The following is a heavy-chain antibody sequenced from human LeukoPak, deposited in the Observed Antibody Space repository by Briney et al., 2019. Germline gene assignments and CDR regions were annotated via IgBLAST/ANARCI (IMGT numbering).Heavy chain of an antibody. CDR1: GYIFDIYA. V-gene: IGHV7-4-1*02. CDR3: ARDYTLTVGTTTYFQH. J-gene: IGHJ1*01. Sequence: RASVKVSCKASGYIFDIYAIIWVRQAPGQGLEFMGWISTNTGNPTYAQDFTGRFVFSLDTSVSTAYLQISSLKAEDTAVYYCARDYTLTVGTTTYFQHWGQGTLVTVSS. CDR2: ISTNTGNP. D-gene: IGHD1-26*01.